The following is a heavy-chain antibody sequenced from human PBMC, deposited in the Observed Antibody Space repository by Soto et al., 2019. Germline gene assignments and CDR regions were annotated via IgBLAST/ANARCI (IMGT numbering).Heavy chain of an antibody. CDR3: ARVLVATTHYFDY. Sequence: SETLSLTCTVSGGSIISGDYYWSWIRQPPGKGLEWIGYIYYSGSTYYNPSLKSRVTISVDTSKNQFSLKLSSVTAADTAVYYCARVLVATTHYFDYWGQGTLVTVSS. CDR1: GGSIISGDYY. CDR2: IYYSGST. D-gene: IGHD5-12*01. V-gene: IGHV4-31*03. J-gene: IGHJ4*02.